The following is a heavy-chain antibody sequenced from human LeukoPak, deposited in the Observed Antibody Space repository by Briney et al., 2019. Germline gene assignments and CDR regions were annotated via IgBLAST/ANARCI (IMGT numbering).Heavy chain of an antibody. J-gene: IGHJ2*01. CDR2: ISYDGSNK. CDR1: GFTFSSYA. D-gene: IGHD3/OR15-3a*01. V-gene: IGHV3-30-3*01. CDR3: ARDRDWDWYFDL. Sequence: GGSLRLSCAASGFTFSSYAMSWVRQAPGKGLEWVAVISYDGSNKYYADSVKGRFTISRDNSKNTLYLQMNSLRAEDTAVYYCARDRDWDWYFDLWGRGTLVTVSS.